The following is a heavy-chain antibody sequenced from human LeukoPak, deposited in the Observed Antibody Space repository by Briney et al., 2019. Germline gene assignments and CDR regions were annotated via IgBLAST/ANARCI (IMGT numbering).Heavy chain of an antibody. V-gene: IGHV4-39*01. CDR2: IYYSGST. Sequence: SETLSLTCTVPGGSISSSSYYWGWLRQPPGKGLEWIGSIYYSGSTYYNPSLKSRVTISVDTSKNQFSLKLSSVTAADTAVYYCAKRVPAASYYYYGMDVWGQGTTVTVSS. CDR3: AKRVPAASYYYYGMDV. D-gene: IGHD2-2*01. J-gene: IGHJ6*02. CDR1: GGSISSSSYY.